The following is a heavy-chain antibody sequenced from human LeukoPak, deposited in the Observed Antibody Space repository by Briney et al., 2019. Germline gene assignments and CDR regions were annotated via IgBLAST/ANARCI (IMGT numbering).Heavy chain of an antibody. V-gene: IGHV1-8*03. CDR2: MNPNSGNT. CDR3: ARGYCSSGSCSHDAFDI. CDR1: GYTFTSYD. Sequence: GASVKVSCKASGYTFTSYDINWVRQATGQRLEWMGWMNPNSGNTGYAQKLQGRVTITRHTSISTAYMELSSLRSEDTAVYYCARGYCSSGSCSHDAFDIWGQGTMVTVSS. D-gene: IGHD2-15*01. J-gene: IGHJ3*02.